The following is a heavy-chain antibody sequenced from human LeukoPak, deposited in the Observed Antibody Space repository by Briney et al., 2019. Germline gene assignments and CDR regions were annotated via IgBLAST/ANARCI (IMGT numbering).Heavy chain of an antibody. D-gene: IGHD6-19*01. Sequence: ASVKVSCKASGGTFSSYAISWVRQAPGQGLEWMGGIIPIFGTANYAQKFQGRVTITADGSTSTAYMELCSLRSEDTAVYYCARAGGYSSSDAFDIWGQGTMVTVSS. CDR3: ARAGGYSSSDAFDI. J-gene: IGHJ3*02. CDR2: IIPIFGTA. CDR1: GGTFSSYA. V-gene: IGHV1-69*01.